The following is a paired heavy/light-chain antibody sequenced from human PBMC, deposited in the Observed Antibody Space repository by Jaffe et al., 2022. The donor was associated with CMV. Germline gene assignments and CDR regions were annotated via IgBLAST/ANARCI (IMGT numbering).Light chain of an antibody. CDR2: RTS. CDR1: QSTGSW. J-gene: IGKJ3*01. Sequence: DNQMTQSPSTLSASVGDRVTITCRASQSTGSWLAWYQQKPGKAPKLLIYRTSNLESGVPSRFSGSGSGTEFTLTISSLQPDDFATYYCQQYTSYPLTFGPGTKVDFK. CDR3: QQYTSYPLT. V-gene: IGKV1-5*03.
Heavy chain of an antibody. CDR2: IRSKAYGGTT. Sequence: EVQLVESGGGLVQPGRSLQLSCPGIGFTFGDYAMGWVRQAPGKGLEWVGFIRSKAYGGTTEYAASVEGRFSISRDDSRSIVYLQMSSLKIEDTALYYCTRLRPPTNDFDYWGQGTLVTVSS. D-gene: IGHD2-8*01. J-gene: IGHJ4*02. V-gene: IGHV3-49*04. CDR3: TRLRPPTNDFDY. CDR1: GFTFGDYA.